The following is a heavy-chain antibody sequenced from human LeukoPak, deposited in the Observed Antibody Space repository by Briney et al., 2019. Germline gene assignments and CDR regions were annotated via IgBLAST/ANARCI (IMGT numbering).Heavy chain of an antibody. CDR1: GFAFSNYW. Sequence: PGGSLRLSCAASGFAFSNYWMTWVRQAPGKGLEWVANLNQDGRETYYDDSVRGRFTISRDNAKNSLYLQMNSLGAEDTAVYFCSGHLVDPFPPHDYWGQGTLVTVSS. CDR2: LNQDGRET. V-gene: IGHV3-7*01. J-gene: IGHJ4*02. D-gene: IGHD2-2*01. CDR3: SGHLVDPFPPHDY.